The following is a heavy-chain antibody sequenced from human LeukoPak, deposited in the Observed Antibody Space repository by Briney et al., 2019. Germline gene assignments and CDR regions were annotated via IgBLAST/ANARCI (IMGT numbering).Heavy chain of an antibody. Sequence: GESLKISCQASGYSFTSSWIGWARQMPGKGLEWMAIIDPGDSDTRYSPSFQGQVTISADKSISTVYLQWGSLKASDTAMYCCARQPGAGWFDPWGQGTLVTVSS. CDR1: GYSFTSSW. D-gene: IGHD3-10*01. V-gene: IGHV5-51*01. CDR2: IDPGDSDT. CDR3: ARQPGAGWFDP. J-gene: IGHJ5*02.